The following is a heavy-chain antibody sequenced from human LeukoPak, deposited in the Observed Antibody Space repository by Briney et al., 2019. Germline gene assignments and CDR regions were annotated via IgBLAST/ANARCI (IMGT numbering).Heavy chain of an antibody. CDR1: GFTFDDYA. CDR2: ISWNSGSI. V-gene: IGHV3-9*01. CDR3: AKDKTFEAVAGTGYFDY. Sequence: GRSLRLSCAASGFTFDDYAMHWVRQAPGKGLEWVSGISWNSGSIGYADSVKGRFTISRDNAKNSLYLQMNSLRAEDTALYYCAKDKTFEAVAGTGYFDYWGQGTLVTVSS. D-gene: IGHD6-19*01. J-gene: IGHJ4*02.